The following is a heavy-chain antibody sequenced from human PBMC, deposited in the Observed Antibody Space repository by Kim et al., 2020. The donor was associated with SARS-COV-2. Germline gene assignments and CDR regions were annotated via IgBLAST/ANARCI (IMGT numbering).Heavy chain of an antibody. D-gene: IGHD3-22*01. J-gene: IGHJ6*02. CDR3: ASRVYDSSGEQGYYYYYGMDV. V-gene: IGHV4-39*01. CDR2: IYYSGST. CDR1: GGSISSSSYY. Sequence: SETLSLTCTVSGGSISSSSYYWGWIRQPPGKGLEWIGSIYYSGSTYYNPSLKSRVTISVDTSKNQFSLKLSSVTAADTAVYYCASRVYDSSGEQGYYYYYGMDVWGQGTTVTVSS.